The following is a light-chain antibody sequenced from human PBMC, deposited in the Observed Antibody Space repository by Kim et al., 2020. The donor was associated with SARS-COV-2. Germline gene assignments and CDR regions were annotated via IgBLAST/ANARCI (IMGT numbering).Light chain of an antibody. CDR2: AAS. Sequence: SAAVGDRVTITGRASQDISNSLAWYQQNLGKAPKLLIYAASTLQSGVPSRFSGRGSGTDFTLTISSLQPEDFATYYCQQSYSTPPTFGQGTKLEI. CDR3: QQSYSTPPT. J-gene: IGKJ2*01. V-gene: IGKV1-39*01. CDR1: QDISNS.